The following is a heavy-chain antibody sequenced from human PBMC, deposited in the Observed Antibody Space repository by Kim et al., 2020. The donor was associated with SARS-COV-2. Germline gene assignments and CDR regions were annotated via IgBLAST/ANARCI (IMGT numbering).Heavy chain of an antibody. D-gene: IGHD5-12*01. Sequence: GGSLRITCEASGLPFSRHWMHWVRQAPGKGLVWVSRINSDGRNTVYADSVKGRFTVSRDNAKNTVYLQMNSLRVEETDDYICASDRGSWLPNYAMDAGG. CDR3: ASDRGSWLPNYAMDA. CDR1: GLPFSRHW. J-gene: IGHJ6*02. CDR2: INSDGRNT. V-gene: IGHV3-74*01.